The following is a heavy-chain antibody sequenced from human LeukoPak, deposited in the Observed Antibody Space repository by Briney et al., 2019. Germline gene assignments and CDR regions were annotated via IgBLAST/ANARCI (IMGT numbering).Heavy chain of an antibody. D-gene: IGHD1-26*01. CDR3: ASGSSDKGYYYGMDV. Sequence: ASVKVSCKASGYTFTSYGISWVRQAPGQGLEWMGWISAYNGNTNYAQKLQGRVTMTTDTSTSTAYMELGSLRSDDTAVYYCASGSSDKGYYYGMDVWGQGTTVTVSS. CDR2: ISAYNGNT. CDR1: GYTFTSYG. V-gene: IGHV1-18*01. J-gene: IGHJ6*02.